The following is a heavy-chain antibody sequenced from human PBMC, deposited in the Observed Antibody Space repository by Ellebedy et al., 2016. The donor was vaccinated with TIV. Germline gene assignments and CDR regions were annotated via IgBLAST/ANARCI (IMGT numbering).Heavy chain of an antibody. V-gene: IGHV1-18*01. D-gene: IGHD4-23*01. Sequence: AASVKVSCKASGYTFTSYGISWLRQAPGQGREWMGWISAYNGNTNYAQKLQGRVTMTTDTSTSTGYMELRSLRSDDTAGYYCARGFRYGSGRWPLDHWGQGTLVTVSS. J-gene: IGHJ4*02. CDR3: ARGFRYGSGRWPLDH. CDR2: ISAYNGNT. CDR1: GYTFTSYG.